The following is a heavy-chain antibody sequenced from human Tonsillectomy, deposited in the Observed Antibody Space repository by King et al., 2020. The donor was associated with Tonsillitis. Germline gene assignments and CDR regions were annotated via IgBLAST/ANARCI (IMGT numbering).Heavy chain of an antibody. J-gene: IGHJ3*02. CDR1: GFTFSSYG. CDR3: ARDWRGRPLDTFEI. Sequence: VQLVESGGDVVQPGRSLRLSCAASGFTFSSYGIHWVRQAPGKGLQWVAGISDDGTKKFYVDSVKGRFTISRDNSKNTLYLQMNSLRAEDTAVYYCARDWRGRPLDTFEIGGQGTMVTVSS. V-gene: IGHV3-33*05. CDR2: ISDDGTKK. D-gene: IGHD3-3*01.